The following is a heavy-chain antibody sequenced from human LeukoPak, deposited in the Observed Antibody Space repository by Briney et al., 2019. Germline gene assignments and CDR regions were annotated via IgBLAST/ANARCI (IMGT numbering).Heavy chain of an antibody. CDR2: INPNSGGT. CDR3: ARAYSGYDFGYYYYYGMDV. V-gene: IGHV1-2*04. D-gene: IGHD5-12*01. J-gene: IGHJ6*02. CDR1: GYTFTGYY. Sequence: GASVKVSCKASGYTFTGYYMHWVRQAPGQGLEWMGWINPNSGGTNYAQKFQGWVTMTRDTSISTAYMELSRLRSDDTAVYYCARAYSGYDFGYYYYYGMDVWGQGTTVTVSS.